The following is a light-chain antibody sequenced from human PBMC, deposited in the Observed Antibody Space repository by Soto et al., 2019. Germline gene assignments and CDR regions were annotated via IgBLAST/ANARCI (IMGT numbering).Light chain of an antibody. Sequence: EIVMTQSPATLSVSPGTRATLSCSASQSVSSNLAWYHQKPGQAPRPLIYRASTTATGKPARFSGSVSGTEFTLTISSLQSEDFAVYYCQQYNNWTWTFGQGTKLDIK. CDR2: RAS. J-gene: IGKJ1*01. CDR1: QSVSSN. CDR3: QQYNNWTWT. V-gene: IGKV3D-15*01.